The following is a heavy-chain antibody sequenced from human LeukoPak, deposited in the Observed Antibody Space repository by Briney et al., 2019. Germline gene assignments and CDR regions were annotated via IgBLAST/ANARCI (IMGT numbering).Heavy chain of an antibody. Sequence: GASVKVSCKASGYTFFNYAIHWVRQAPGQRLEWMGWINTRTGNAYYSQELQGRLTITRDTSASTAYMELSSLRSEDMAVYYCAKDSGSGWYEFRWGLGTLVTVSS. CDR2: INTRTGNA. J-gene: IGHJ4*02. CDR1: GYTFFNYA. D-gene: IGHD6-19*01. CDR3: AKDSGSGWYEFR. V-gene: IGHV1-3*03.